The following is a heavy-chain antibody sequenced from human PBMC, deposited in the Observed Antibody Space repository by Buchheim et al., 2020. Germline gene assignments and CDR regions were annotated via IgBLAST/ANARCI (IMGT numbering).Heavy chain of an antibody. CDR1: GGSISSSSYY. J-gene: IGHJ4*02. Sequence: QLQLQESGPGLVKPSETLSLTCTVSGGSISSSSYYWGWIRQPPGKGLEWIGSIYYSGSTYYNPSLKSRVTISVDTTKNQFSLKLSSVTAADTAVYYCARGPEQQLASYFDYWGQGTL. CDR2: IYYSGST. V-gene: IGHV4-39*01. D-gene: IGHD6-13*01. CDR3: ARGPEQQLASYFDY.